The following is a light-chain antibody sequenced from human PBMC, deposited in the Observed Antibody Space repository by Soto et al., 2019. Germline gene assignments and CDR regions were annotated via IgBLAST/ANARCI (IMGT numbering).Light chain of an antibody. CDR3: QQYGSSRT. V-gene: IGKV3-20*01. Sequence: EILLTQSPGTLSLAPGERATLSCRASQSVSSRFLAWYQQKPGQAPRLLIYGASTRATGIPDRFSGSGSGTAFTLTISRPEPEDFAVYYCQQYGSSRTFGQGTKVEIK. CDR1: QSVSSRF. J-gene: IGKJ1*01. CDR2: GAS.